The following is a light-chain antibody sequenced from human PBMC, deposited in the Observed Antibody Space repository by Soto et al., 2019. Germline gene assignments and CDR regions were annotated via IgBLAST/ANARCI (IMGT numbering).Light chain of an antibody. CDR3: QQYGSTPLT. Sequence: IVLPQSPGTLSLAPGERATLSCMASQSVSSNSLVCYQQKPGQAPRLLISGASSRATGIPDRFSGSGSGTDFTLTISRLEPEDFAVYYCQQYGSTPLTFGGGTKVDTK. CDR1: QSVSSNS. CDR2: GAS. J-gene: IGKJ4*01. V-gene: IGKV3-20*01.